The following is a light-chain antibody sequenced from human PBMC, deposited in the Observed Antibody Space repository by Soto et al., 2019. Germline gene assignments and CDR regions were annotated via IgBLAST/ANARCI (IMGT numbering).Light chain of an antibody. J-gene: IGKJ1*01. V-gene: IGKV4-1*01. CDR2: WAS. Sequence: DIVMTQSPDSLAVSLGERATINCKSSQSIFYSSNNKNYLTWYQQKPGQPPKLLIYWASTRESGVPDRFSGSGSGTDFTLTISSLQAEDVAVYYCQQYYSTPWTLGQGTKVDI. CDR3: QQYYSTPWT. CDR1: QSIFYSSNNKNY.